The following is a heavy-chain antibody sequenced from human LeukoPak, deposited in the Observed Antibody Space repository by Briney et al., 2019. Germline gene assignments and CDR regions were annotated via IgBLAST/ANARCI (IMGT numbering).Heavy chain of an antibody. J-gene: IGHJ4*02. CDR2: INAGNGNT. V-gene: IGHV1-3*03. Sequence: ASVKVSCKASGGTFSSYAIHWVRQAPGQRLEWMGWINAGNGNTKYSQEFQGRVTITRGTSASTAYMELSSLRSEDMAVYYCARDLGWELLVLDYWGQGTLVTVSS. CDR3: ARDLGWELLVLDY. CDR1: GGTFSSYA. D-gene: IGHD1-26*01.